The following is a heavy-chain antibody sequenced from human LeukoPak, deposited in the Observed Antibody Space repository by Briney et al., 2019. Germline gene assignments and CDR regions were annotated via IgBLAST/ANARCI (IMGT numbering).Heavy chain of an antibody. CDR1: GYTFTGYY. D-gene: IGHD6-19*01. V-gene: IGHV1-46*01. Sequence: ASVKVSCKASGYTFTGYYMHWVRQAPGQGLEWMGTINPGGGTTSYTQKFQGRLTVTRDTSTSTVYMELSSLRFEDTAMYYCARDMGTGWYCFDDWGQGTLVAVSS. J-gene: IGHJ5*02. CDR3: ARDMGTGWYCFDD. CDR2: INPGGGTT.